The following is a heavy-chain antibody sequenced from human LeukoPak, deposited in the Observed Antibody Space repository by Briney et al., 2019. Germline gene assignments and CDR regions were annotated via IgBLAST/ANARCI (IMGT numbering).Heavy chain of an antibody. CDR3: AREGISPTADYYDSSGYLDY. V-gene: IGHV4-38-2*02. J-gene: IGHJ4*02. Sequence: SETLSLTCTVSGYSISSGYYWGWIRPPPGKGLEWIGSIHHGGTTYYNPSLKSPVTISVDTSKNQFSLKLSSVTAADTAVYYCAREGISPTADYYDSSGYLDYWGQGTLVTVSS. CDR1: GYSISSGYY. CDR2: IHHGGTT. D-gene: IGHD3-22*01.